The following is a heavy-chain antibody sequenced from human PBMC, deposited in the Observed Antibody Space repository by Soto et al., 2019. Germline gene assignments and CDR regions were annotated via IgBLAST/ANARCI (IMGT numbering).Heavy chain of an antibody. V-gene: IGHV1-18*01. Sequence: QVQLVQSGAEVKKPGASVKVSCKASGYTFTSYGISWVRQAPGQGLEWMGWISAYNGNTNYAQKLQGRVTMTTDTSTRTAYMELRSLRSDATAVYYCARDGDLGEFSTTLNFDYWGQGTLVTVSS. CDR1: GYTFTSYG. D-gene: IGHD3-16*02. CDR2: ISAYNGNT. CDR3: ARDGDLGEFSTTLNFDY. J-gene: IGHJ4*02.